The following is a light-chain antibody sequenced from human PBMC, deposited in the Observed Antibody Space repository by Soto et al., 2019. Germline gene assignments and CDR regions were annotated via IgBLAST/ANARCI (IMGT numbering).Light chain of an antibody. Sequence: PGERATLSCWASETVATNLAWYQQKPGQAPRLLISGASTRAAGISDRFRGSGSGTEFTLTISSLRSEDSAIYYCQQYFEWPPMTFGQGTEVEI. V-gene: IGKV3-15*01. J-gene: IGKJ1*01. CDR1: ETVATN. CDR2: GAS. CDR3: QQYFEWPPMT.